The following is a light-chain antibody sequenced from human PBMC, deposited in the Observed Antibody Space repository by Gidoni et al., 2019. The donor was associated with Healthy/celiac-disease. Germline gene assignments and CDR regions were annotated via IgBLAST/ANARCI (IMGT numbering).Light chain of an antibody. J-gene: IGLJ2*01. Sequence: SYELTQPPSVSVSTGQTARITCSGDKLGYKYACWYQQKPGQSPVLVIYQDSRRPAGIPARFSGSNAGNTATLTISGTQSMDEADYYCQAWDSSTASVVFGGGTKLTVL. CDR3: QAWDSSTASVV. CDR2: QDS. CDR1: KLGYKY. V-gene: IGLV3-1*01.